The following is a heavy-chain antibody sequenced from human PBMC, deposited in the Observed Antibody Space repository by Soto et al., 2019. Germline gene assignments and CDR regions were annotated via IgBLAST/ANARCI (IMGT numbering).Heavy chain of an antibody. CDR3: ARIVYCGGDCFSFDY. J-gene: IGHJ4*02. D-gene: IGHD2-21*02. CDR2: IFHSGTT. CDR1: GDSISSGDW. V-gene: IGHV4-4*02. Sequence: QVQLQESGPGLVRPSGTLSLTCAVSGDSISSGDWWTWVRQPPGERLEWIGVIFHSGTTNYNPSLKSRVTISVDKSKNQFSLKLSSVSAADTAVYYCARIVYCGGDCFSFDYWGQGTLVTVSS.